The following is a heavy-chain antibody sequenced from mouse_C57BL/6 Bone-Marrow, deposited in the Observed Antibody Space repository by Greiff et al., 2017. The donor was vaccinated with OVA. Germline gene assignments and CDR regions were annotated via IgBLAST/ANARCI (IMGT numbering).Heavy chain of an antibody. V-gene: IGHV3-4*01. CDR3: AGEDDYDGLDY. Sequence: ESGPALVKPSQTVSLTCTVTGYSITNGNHWWNWIRQVSGSKLEWIGYISSSGSTDSNPSLKSRISITRDTSKNQLFLQMNAVTTEGIATYDCAGEDDYDGLDYWGQGTTLTVSS. CDR2: ISSSGST. D-gene: IGHD2-4*01. CDR1: GYSITNGNHW. J-gene: IGHJ2*01.